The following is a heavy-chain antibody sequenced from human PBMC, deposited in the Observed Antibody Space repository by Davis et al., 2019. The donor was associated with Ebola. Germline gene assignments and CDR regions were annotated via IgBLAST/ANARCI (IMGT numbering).Heavy chain of an antibody. Sequence: LRLSCAVSGGSISSGGYSWSWIRQPPGKGLEWIGYIYHSGSTYYNPSLKSRVTISVDRSKNQFSLKLSSVTAADTAVYYCARGYDFWSGYHYYYYGMDVWGQGTTVTVSS. CDR3: ARGYDFWSGYHYYYYGMDV. V-gene: IGHV4-30-2*01. CDR2: IYHSGST. D-gene: IGHD3-3*01. J-gene: IGHJ6*02. CDR1: GGSISSGGYS.